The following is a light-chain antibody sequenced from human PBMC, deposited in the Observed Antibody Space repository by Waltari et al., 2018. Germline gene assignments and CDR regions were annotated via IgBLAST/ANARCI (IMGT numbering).Light chain of an antibody. J-gene: IGLJ2*01. Sequence: QLVLTQSPSASASLGTSVKPTCTLSSGHSSHPIPWHQQQPEKGPRYLMRLKSDGSHTKGDGIPDRFSGSSSGAERYLTISSLQSEDEADYYCQTWATGIRVFGGGTKLTVL. CDR3: QTWATGIRV. V-gene: IGLV4-69*01. CDR2: LKSDGSH. CDR1: SGHSSHP.